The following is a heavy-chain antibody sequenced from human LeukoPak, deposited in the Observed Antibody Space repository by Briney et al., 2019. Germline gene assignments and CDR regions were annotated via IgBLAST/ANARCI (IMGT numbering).Heavy chain of an antibody. CDR1: GFTFSDYY. CDR3: ARDSWVRAVAGRGAFDI. V-gene: IGHV3-11*04. J-gene: IGHJ3*02. Sequence: GGSLRLSCAASGFTFSDYYMRWIRQAPGKGLEWVSYISSSGDTIYYADSVKGRFTISRDNAKNSLYLQMNSLRAEDTAVYYCARDSWVRAVAGRGAFDIWGQGTMVTVSS. CDR2: ISSSGDTI. D-gene: IGHD6-19*01.